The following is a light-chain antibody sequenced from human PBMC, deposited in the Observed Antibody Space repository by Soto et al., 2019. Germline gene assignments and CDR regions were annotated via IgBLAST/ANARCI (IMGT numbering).Light chain of an antibody. Sequence: QSVLTQPPSASGTPGQRVTISCSGSSSNIGSNYVYWYQQLPGTAPKLLIYRNNQRPSGVTDRFSGSKSGTSASLAISGLRSEDEADYYCAAWDDSPPWVFGGGTKLTVL. CDR1: SSNIGSNY. J-gene: IGLJ2*01. CDR2: RNN. CDR3: AAWDDSPPWV. V-gene: IGLV1-47*01.